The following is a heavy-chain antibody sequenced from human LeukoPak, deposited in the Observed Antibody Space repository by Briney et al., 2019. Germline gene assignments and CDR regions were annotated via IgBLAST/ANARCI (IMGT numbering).Heavy chain of an antibody. D-gene: IGHD3-22*01. CDR3: AGGAALYYYDSSGYLIFDY. CDR1: GYTFTGHY. V-gene: IGHV1-2*02. Sequence: GASVKVSCKASGYTFTGHYMHWVRQAPGQGLAWMGWINPNSGGTNYAQKFQGRVTMTRDTSISTAYMELSSLRSEDTAVYYCAGGAALYYYDSSGYLIFDYWGQGTLVTVSS. CDR2: INPNSGGT. J-gene: IGHJ4*02.